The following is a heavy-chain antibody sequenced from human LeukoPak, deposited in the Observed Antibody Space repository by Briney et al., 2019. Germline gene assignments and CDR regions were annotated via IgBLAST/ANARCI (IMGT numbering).Heavy chain of an antibody. J-gene: IGHJ4*02. CDR1: GGTFSSYA. Sequence: SVKVSCKASGGTFSSYAISWVRQAPGQGLEWMGRIIPILGIANYAQKFQGRATITADKSTSTAYMELSSLRSEDTAVYYCARTTVVTPLFDYWGQGTLVTVSS. CDR2: IIPILGIA. V-gene: IGHV1-69*04. CDR3: ARTTVVTPLFDY. D-gene: IGHD4-23*01.